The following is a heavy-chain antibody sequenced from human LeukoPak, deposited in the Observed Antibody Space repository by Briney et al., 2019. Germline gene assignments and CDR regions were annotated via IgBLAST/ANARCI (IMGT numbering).Heavy chain of an antibody. V-gene: IGHV4-30-2*01. CDR2: IYHSGST. Sequence: SQTLSLTCAVSGGSISSGAYSGSWIRQPPGKGLEWIGYIYHSGSTYYNPSLKSRITISVDRSNNHFSLQLSSVTAAATAVYYCARGEGYNYLYYFDYWGQGTLVTVSS. J-gene: IGHJ4*02. CDR3: ARGEGYNYLYYFDY. CDR1: GGSISSGAYS. D-gene: IGHD5-24*01.